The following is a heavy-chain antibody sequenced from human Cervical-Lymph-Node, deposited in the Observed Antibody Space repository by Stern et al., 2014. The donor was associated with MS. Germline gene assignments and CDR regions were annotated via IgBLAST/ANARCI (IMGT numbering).Heavy chain of an antibody. D-gene: IGHD3-9*01. J-gene: IGHJ4*02. Sequence: QMQLVQSGAEVMKPGASVKVSCKASGYTFTDYYLHWVRQAPGQGLEWLGWINPHSGDTNYARKFQDRVTLTRDTSITTAYMELGGLTSDDTAVFYCARTNYDLLTGFFIQNWGQGTLVIVSS. V-gene: IGHV1-2*02. CDR3: ARTNYDLLTGFFIQN. CDR1: GYTFTDYY. CDR2: INPHSGDT.